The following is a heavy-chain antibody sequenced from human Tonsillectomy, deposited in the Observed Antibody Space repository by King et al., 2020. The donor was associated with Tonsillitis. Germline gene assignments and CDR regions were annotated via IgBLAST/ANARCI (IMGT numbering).Heavy chain of an antibody. CDR1: GYTFTNYD. Sequence: QLVQSGPEVRKPGASVKVSCKASGYTFTNYDINWVRQAPGQGLEWMGSVNPDSGKTGYAQKFQGRVTMTRNTSINTAYMELHSLRFEDTAVYYCARGRYYYGSGSYLYWGQGTLVTVSS. V-gene: IGHV1-8*01. D-gene: IGHD3-10*01. J-gene: IGHJ4*02. CDR2: VNPDSGKT. CDR3: ARGRYYYGSGSYLY.